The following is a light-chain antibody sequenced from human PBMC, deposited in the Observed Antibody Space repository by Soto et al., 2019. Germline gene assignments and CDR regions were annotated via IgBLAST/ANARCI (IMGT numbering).Light chain of an antibody. J-gene: IGKJ1*01. CDR3: LQHNSYPRA. Sequence: DIQMTQSPSSLSASVGDRVTITCRASQGIGNDLGWYQQQPGKAPKRLIYAASSLQTGVPSRFSGSGSGTEFTLTISSLQPEDVATYYCLQHNSYPRAFGQGTKVEIK. CDR1: QGIGND. CDR2: AAS. V-gene: IGKV1-17*01.